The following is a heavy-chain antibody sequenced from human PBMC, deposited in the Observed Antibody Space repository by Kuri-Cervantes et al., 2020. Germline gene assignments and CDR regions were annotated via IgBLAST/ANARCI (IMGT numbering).Heavy chain of an antibody. CDR2: ISSSGSTI. D-gene: IGHD1-1*01. Sequence: GGSLRLSCAASGFTFSDYYMSWIRQAPGKGLEWVSYISSSGSTIYYAGSVKGRFTISRDNAKNSLYLQMNSLRAEDTAVYYCTTPGEQLEHYYYYGMDVWGQGTTVTVSS. V-gene: IGHV3-11*01. CDR1: GFTFSDYY. J-gene: IGHJ6*02. CDR3: TTPGEQLEHYYYYGMDV.